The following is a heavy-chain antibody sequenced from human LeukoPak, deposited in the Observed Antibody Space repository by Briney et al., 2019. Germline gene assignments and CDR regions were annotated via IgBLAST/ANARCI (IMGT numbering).Heavy chain of an antibody. CDR3: ARDLYSYMDV. CDR2: ISYSGST. J-gene: IGHJ6*04. D-gene: IGHD2-21*01. V-gene: IGHV4-59*01. Sequence: PSETLSLTCTLSGGSISSYYWTWIRHPPGKGLEWIGYISYSGSTNYNPSLKSRVTISEDTSKNQFSLKLSSVTAADTAVYYCARDLYSYMDVWGKGTTVTISS. CDR1: GGSISSYY.